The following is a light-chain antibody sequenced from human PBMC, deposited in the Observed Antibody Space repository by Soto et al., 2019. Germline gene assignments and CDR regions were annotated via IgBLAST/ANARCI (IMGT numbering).Light chain of an antibody. CDR1: QSVSSY. Sequence: EFVLTQSPGTLSLSPGERATLFCRASQSVSSYLAWYQQKPGQAPRLLISDASNRATGIPVRFSGSGSGTDFTLTISSLEAEDSAVYYCQQRSNWPSITFGQGTRLEI. CDR3: QQRSNWPSIT. CDR2: DAS. J-gene: IGKJ5*01. V-gene: IGKV3-11*01.